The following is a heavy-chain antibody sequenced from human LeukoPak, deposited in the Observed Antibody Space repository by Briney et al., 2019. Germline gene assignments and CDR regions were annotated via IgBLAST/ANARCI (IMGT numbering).Heavy chain of an antibody. J-gene: IGHJ4*02. CDR1: GGSFSGYY. Sequence: SETLSLTCAVYGGSFSGYYWSWIRQPPGKGLEWIGEINHSGSTNYNPSLKSRVTISVDTSKNQFSLKLSSVTAADTAVYYCARDLRPYSSSWYPFGYWGQGTLVTVSS. CDR3: ARDLRPYSSSWYPFGY. CDR2: INHSGST. V-gene: IGHV4-34*01. D-gene: IGHD6-13*01.